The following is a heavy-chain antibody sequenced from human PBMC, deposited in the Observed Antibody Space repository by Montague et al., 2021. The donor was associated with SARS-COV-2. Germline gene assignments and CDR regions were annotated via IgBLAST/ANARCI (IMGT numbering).Heavy chain of an antibody. CDR3: AMFPHGGRSSAFDI. V-gene: IGHV4-39*01. CDR2: IYYSGIT. Sequence: SETLSLTCSVSGASISSSDYYWGWIRQPPGKGLEWIGSIYYSGITHYDPSLKSRGTLSVATSKNQFSLRLRAVTAADTAVYYCAMFPHGGRSSAFDIWGQGTMVTVSS. D-gene: IGHD4-23*01. CDR1: GASISSSDYY. J-gene: IGHJ3*02.